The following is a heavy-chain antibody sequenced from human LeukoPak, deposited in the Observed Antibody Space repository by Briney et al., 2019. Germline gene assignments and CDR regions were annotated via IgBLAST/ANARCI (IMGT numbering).Heavy chain of an antibody. J-gene: IGHJ4*02. CDR2: ISGSGGST. D-gene: IGHD4-17*01. Sequence: GGSLRLSCAASGFTFSSYAMSWVRQAPGKGLEWVSAISGSGGSTYYADSVKGRFTISRDNSKNTLYLQMNSLRAEDTAVYYCAKDRTTVTRPIHYFDYWGQGTLVTVSS. V-gene: IGHV3-23*01. CDR3: AKDRTTVTRPIHYFDY. CDR1: GFTFSSYA.